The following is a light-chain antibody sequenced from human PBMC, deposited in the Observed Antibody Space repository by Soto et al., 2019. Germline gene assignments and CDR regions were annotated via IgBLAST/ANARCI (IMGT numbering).Light chain of an antibody. J-gene: IGKJ4*01. CDR3: QQYGASPLT. Sequence: EIVLTQSPATLSLSPGERATLSCRASQSVGTSLVWYQQKPGQAPRLLVYGASSRATDIPDRFSGSGSGTDFTLTINRLEPEDFAVYSCQQYGASPLTFGGGTKVDIK. CDR1: QSVGTS. V-gene: IGKV3-20*01. CDR2: GAS.